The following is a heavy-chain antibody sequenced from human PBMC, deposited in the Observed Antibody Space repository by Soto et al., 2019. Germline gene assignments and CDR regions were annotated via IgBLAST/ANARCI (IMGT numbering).Heavy chain of an antibody. D-gene: IGHD2-2*01. CDR1: GGTFSSYA. J-gene: IGHJ6*02. CDR2: IIPISDTT. V-gene: IGHV1-69*01. Sequence: QVQLVQSGAEVKKPGSSVKVSCKASGGTFSSYAISWVRQAPGQGLELMGGIIPISDTTNYAQKFQGRVTITADESTSTAYMELSSLRSEDTAVYYCARSQGSSTCLEIYYYYYYGMDVWGQGTTVTVSS. CDR3: ARSQGSSTCLEIYYYYYYGMDV.